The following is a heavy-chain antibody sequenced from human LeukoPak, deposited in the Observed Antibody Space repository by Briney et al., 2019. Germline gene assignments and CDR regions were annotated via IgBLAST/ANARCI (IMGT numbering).Heavy chain of an antibody. Sequence: KISCKGSGYSFTSYWIGWVRQAPGQGLEWMGRIIPIFGTANYAQKFQGRVTITTDESTSTAYMELSSLRSEDTAVYYCAREARSVYSSGSHWGKWGQGTLVTVSS. CDR2: IIPIFGTA. D-gene: IGHD3-22*01. CDR1: GYSFTSYW. CDR3: AREARSVYSSGSHWGK. V-gene: IGHV1-69*05. J-gene: IGHJ4*02.